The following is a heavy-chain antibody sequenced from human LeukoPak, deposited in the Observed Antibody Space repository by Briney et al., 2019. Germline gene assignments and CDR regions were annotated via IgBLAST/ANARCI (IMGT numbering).Heavy chain of an antibody. CDR2: IIPIFGTA. J-gene: IGHJ6*03. CDR3: ARGMSIAARPGPSYYYYYYMDV. V-gene: IGHV1-69*05. D-gene: IGHD6-6*01. CDR1: GGTFSSYA. Sequence: ASVKVSCKASGGTFSSYAISWVRQAPGQGLEWMGGIIPIFGTANYAQKFQGRVAITTDESTSTAYMELSSLRSEDTAAYYCARGMSIAARPGPSYYYYYYMDVWGKGTTVTVSS.